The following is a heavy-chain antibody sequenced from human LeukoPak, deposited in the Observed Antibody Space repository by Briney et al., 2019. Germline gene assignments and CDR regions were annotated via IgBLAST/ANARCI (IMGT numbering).Heavy chain of an antibody. CDR2: ISTSGSTI. CDR1: GFTFSNYE. CDR3: ARGVRNYYDSSGYPYYFDY. D-gene: IGHD3-22*01. Sequence: PGGSLRLSCAASGFTFSNYEMNWVRQAPGKGLEWVSYISTSGSTIYYADSVKGRFTISRDNAKNSLYLQMNSLRAEDTAVYYCARGVRNYYDSSGYPYYFDYWGQGTLVTVSS. J-gene: IGHJ4*02. V-gene: IGHV3-48*03.